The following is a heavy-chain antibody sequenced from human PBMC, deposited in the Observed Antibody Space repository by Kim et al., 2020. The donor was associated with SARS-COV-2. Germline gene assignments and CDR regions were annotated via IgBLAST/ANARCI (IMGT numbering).Heavy chain of an antibody. V-gene: IGHV1-18*04. CDR2: ISAYNGNT. Sequence: ASVKVSCKASGYTFTSYGISWVRQAPGQGLEWMGWISAYNGNTNYAQKLQGRVTMTTDTSTSTAYMELRSLRSDDTAVYYCARSYNYYYGSGSYYDWGQGTLVTVSS. J-gene: IGHJ4*02. D-gene: IGHD3-10*01. CDR3: ARSYNYYYGSGSYYD. CDR1: GYTFTSYG.